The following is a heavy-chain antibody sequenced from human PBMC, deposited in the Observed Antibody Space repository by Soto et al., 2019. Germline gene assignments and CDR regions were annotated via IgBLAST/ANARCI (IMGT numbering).Heavy chain of an antibody. Sequence: TSETLSLTCTVSGGSISSGGYYWSWIRQHPGKGLEWIGYIYYSGSTYYNPSLKSRVTISVDTSKNQFSLKRSSVTAADTAVYYCARTSLAAAGIPYYYYGMDVWGQGTTVTVSS. J-gene: IGHJ6*02. D-gene: IGHD6-13*01. V-gene: IGHV4-31*03. CDR1: GGSISSGGYY. CDR3: ARTSLAAAGIPYYYYGMDV. CDR2: IYYSGST.